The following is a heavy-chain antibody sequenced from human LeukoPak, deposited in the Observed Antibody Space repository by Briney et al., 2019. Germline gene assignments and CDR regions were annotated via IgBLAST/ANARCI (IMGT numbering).Heavy chain of an antibody. CDR2: VYYSAST. CDR1: GGSISGYY. Sequence: PSETLSLTCSVSGGSISGYYWSWIRQPPGKGLEWIGYVYYSASTNYNPSLKSRVTISVDTSKNEFSLKLSSVTAADTAVYYCARDRTPSDYASDIWGQGTMVTVSS. V-gene: IGHV4-59*01. CDR3: ARDRTPSDYASDI. D-gene: IGHD2-21*01. J-gene: IGHJ3*02.